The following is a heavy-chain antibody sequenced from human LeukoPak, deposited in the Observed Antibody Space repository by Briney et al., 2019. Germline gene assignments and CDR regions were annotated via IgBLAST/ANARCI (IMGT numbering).Heavy chain of an antibody. V-gene: IGHV4-59*01. CDR3: AREDTTGLTDF. CDR1: GGSISIYY. Sequence: SETLSLTCTVPGGSISIYYWIGIRHPPEEALEWTGNIHYSGSTNYNPSLKSRVTISADMSKNQFSLKLSSVTAADTAVYYCAREDTTGLTDFWGQGTLVTVSS. CDR2: IHYSGST. J-gene: IGHJ4*02. D-gene: IGHD1-1*01.